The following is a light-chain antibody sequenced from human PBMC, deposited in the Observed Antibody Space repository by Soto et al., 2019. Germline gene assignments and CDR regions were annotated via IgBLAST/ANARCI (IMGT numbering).Light chain of an antibody. CDR2: KAS. V-gene: IGKV1-5*03. CDR3: QQYNSYPWT. Sequence: EMEMTQSPSTLCASVGDRVTITCPASQSISSWLAWYQQKPGKAPKLLIYKASSLESGVPSRFSGSGSGTEFTLTISSLQPDDFATYYCQQYNSYPWTFGQGTKVDIK. J-gene: IGKJ1*01. CDR1: QSISSW.